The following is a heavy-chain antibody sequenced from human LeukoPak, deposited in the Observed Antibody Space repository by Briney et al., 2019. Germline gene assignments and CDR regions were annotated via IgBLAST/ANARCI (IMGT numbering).Heavy chain of an antibody. J-gene: IGHJ4*02. CDR2: ISYDGSNK. V-gene: IGHV3-30-3*01. Sequence: GGSLRLSCAASGFTFSSYAMHWVRQAPGKGLEWVAVISYDGSNKYYADSVKGRFTISRDNAKNSLYLQMNSLRAEDTAVYYCASKGAYCGGDCYPGWGQGTLVTVSS. CDR3: ASKGAYCGGDCYPG. CDR1: GFTFSSYA. D-gene: IGHD2-21*02.